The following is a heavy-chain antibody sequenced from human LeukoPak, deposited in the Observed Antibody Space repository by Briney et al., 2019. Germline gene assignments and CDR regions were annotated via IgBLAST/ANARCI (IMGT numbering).Heavy chain of an antibody. Sequence: GSLSLSCAASVLTFSSYAMSWVRQAPGKGLEWVSTISGSGGSTYYADSVKGRFTVSRDSSKNTLYLQMNSLRAEDTAIYYCAKGEYSSGAEYFQHWGQGTLVTVSS. D-gene: IGHD6-25*01. J-gene: IGHJ1*01. V-gene: IGHV3-23*01. CDR1: VLTFSSYA. CDR2: ISGSGGST. CDR3: AKGEYSSGAEYFQH.